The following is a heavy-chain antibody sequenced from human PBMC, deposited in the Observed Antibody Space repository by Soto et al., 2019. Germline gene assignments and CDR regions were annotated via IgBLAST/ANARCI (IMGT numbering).Heavy chain of an antibody. Sequence: QVQLQESGPGLVKPSGTLSLTCAVSGGSISSSNCWSWVRQPPGKGLAWIGAIYHSGSTNYNPSLKSRVTISVDKSKNQFSLKLSSVTAADTAVYYCARDRPRDSSSWKWFDPWGQGTLVTVSS. CDR1: GGSISSSNC. V-gene: IGHV4-4*02. D-gene: IGHD6-13*01. CDR3: ARDRPRDSSSWKWFDP. J-gene: IGHJ5*02. CDR2: IYHSGST.